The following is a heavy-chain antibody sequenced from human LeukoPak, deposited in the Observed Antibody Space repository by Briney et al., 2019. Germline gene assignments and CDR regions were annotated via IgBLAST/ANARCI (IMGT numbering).Heavy chain of an antibody. D-gene: IGHD2-21*01. J-gene: IGHJ6*03. CDR2: ISAYNGNT. CDR3: ASRLRGCGGDCLGYMDV. Sequence: ASVKVSCKASGYTFTSYGIGWVRQAPGQGLEWMGWISAYNGNTNYAQKLQGRVTMTTDTSTSTAYMELRSLRSDDTAVYYCASRLRGCGGDCLGYMDVWGKGTTVTVSS. V-gene: IGHV1-18*01. CDR1: GYTFTSYG.